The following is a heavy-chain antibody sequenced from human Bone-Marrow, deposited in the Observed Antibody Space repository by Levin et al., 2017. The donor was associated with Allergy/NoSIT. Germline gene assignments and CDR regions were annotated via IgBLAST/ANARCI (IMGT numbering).Heavy chain of an antibody. CDR3: VRASGTFDN. D-gene: IGHD1-1*01. CDR2: MSPTSGNT. Sequence: PQASVKVSCKASGYAFTTRDINWVRQATGQGLEWMGWMSPTSGNTAYAQNFQGRVTMTRDTSITTAYMELSSLTSEDTAVYYCVRASGTFDNWGQGTLVTVSS. V-gene: IGHV1-8*01. J-gene: IGHJ5*02. CDR1: GYAFTTRD.